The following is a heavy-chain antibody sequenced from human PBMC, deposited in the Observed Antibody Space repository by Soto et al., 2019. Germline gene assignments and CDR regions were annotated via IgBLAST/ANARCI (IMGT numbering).Heavy chain of an antibody. Sequence: QVQRVESGGGVVQPGRSLRLSCAASGFTFSGYGMHWVRQAPGKGLEWVALISYDGTNKHYADSVKGRFTISRDNSKNTLYLQMNSLRAEDTAVYYCSNLVYSSALSADFWGQGTLVTVSS. V-gene: IGHV3-30*18. CDR3: SNLVYSSALSADF. D-gene: IGHD6-19*01. CDR2: ISYDGTNK. CDR1: GFTFSGYG. J-gene: IGHJ4*02.